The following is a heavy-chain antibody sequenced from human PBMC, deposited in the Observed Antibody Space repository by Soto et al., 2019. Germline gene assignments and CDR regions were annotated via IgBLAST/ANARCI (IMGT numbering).Heavy chain of an antibody. CDR2: IYYSGST. Sequence: SETLSLTCTVSGGSISSYYWSWIRQPPGKGLEWIGYIYYSGSTNYNPSLKSRVTISVDTSKNQFSLKLSSVTAADTAVYYCARIGGQQLVIDWGQGTLVTVSS. D-gene: IGHD6-13*01. J-gene: IGHJ4*02. CDR3: ARIGGQQLVID. V-gene: IGHV4-59*08. CDR1: GGSISSYY.